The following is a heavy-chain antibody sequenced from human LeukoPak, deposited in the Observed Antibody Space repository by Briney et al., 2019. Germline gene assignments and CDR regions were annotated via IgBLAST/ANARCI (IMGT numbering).Heavy chain of an antibody. J-gene: IGHJ4*02. Sequence: PSETLSLTCAVYGGSFSGYYWSWIRQPPGKGLEWIGEINHSGSTNYNPSLKSRVTISVDTSKNQFSLKLSPVTAADTAVYYCARGGRWLQLYFDYWGQGTLVTVSS. CDR2: INHSGST. CDR1: GGSFSGYY. D-gene: IGHD5-24*01. V-gene: IGHV4-34*01. CDR3: ARGGRWLQLYFDY.